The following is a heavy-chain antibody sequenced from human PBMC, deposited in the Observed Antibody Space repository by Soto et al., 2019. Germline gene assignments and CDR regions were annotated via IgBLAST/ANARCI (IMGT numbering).Heavy chain of an antibody. CDR1: GGSISSGDYY. D-gene: IGHD3-3*01. J-gene: IGHJ5*02. V-gene: IGHV4-31*03. Sequence: QVQLQESGPGLVKPSQTLSLTCTVSGGSISSGDYYWSWIRQHPGKGLEWIGYFYYSGSTYYNPSLKSRVTISVDTSKNQCSLKLSSVTAADTAVYYCARWWSGSRQGFDPWGQGTLVTVSS. CDR3: ARWWSGSRQGFDP. CDR2: FYYSGST.